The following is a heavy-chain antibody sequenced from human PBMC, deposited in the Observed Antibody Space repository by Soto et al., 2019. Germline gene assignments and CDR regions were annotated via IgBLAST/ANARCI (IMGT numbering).Heavy chain of an antibody. D-gene: IGHD4-17*01. Sequence: APETLSLTCTVSGCSIGCSLYSLGWIRQPPGKGLEWIGSIYYSGSTFYNPSLKSRVTISVDTSKNQFSLKLSSVTAADTAVYYCATFYGDYVSYWGQGTLVTVS. CDR2: IYYSGST. CDR3: ATFYGDYVSY. V-gene: IGHV4-39*01. CDR1: GCSIGCSLYS. J-gene: IGHJ4*02.